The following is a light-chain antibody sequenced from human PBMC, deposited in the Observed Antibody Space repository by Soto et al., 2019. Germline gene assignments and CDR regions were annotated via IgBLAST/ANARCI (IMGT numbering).Light chain of an antibody. J-gene: IGKJ1*01. CDR1: QVIRND. V-gene: IGKV1-6*01. CDR2: GVS. CDR3: LQDYNYPWT. Sequence: AIRMTQSPSSLSASVGDRVTITCRASQVIRNDLNWYQQKPGKAPKLLIYGVSSLQSGVPSRFSGSGSGTDFTLTISSLQPEDFATYYCLQDYNYPWTFGQGTKVEIK.